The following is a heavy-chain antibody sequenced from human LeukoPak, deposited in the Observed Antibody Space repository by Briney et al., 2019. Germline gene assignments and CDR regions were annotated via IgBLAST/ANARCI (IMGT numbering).Heavy chain of an antibody. CDR1: GFTFSSYG. V-gene: IGHV3-30*18. CDR2: TSYDGSDT. J-gene: IGHJ4*02. CDR3: AKIRDASGSYYRPFAY. Sequence: PGGSLRLSCAASGFTFSSYGMHWVRQVPGRGLEWVALTSYDGSDTYYADSVKGRFTISRENSKNTLYLQMSRLRIEDTAVYYCAKIRDASGSYYRPFAYWGQGTLVTVS. D-gene: IGHD3-10*01.